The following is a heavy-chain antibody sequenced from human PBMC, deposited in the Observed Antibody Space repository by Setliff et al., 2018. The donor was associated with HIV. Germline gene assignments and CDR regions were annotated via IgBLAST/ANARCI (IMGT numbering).Heavy chain of an antibody. Sequence: GGSLRLSCAASGFSIGDFWMSWVRQAPGKGLEWVAFIRYDGSNKYYADSVKGRFTISRDNSKNTLYLQMNSLRAEDTAVYYCAKPRHYDSSGYYHYWGQGTLVTVSS. CDR1: GFSIGDFW. CDR2: IRYDGSNK. J-gene: IGHJ4*02. V-gene: IGHV3-30*02. CDR3: AKPRHYDSSGYYHY. D-gene: IGHD3-22*01.